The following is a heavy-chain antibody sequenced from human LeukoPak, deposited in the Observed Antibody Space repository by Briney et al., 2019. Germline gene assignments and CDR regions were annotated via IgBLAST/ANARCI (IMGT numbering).Heavy chain of an antibody. J-gene: IGHJ6*02. Sequence: GGPLRLSCAASGFTFSSHAMSWVRQAPGKGVEWVSVISGSGTITYYADSVKARFTISRDNAKNSLYLQMNSLRAEDAAVYYCARRATMTYYAMDVSGQGTTVTVSS. V-gene: IGHV3-23*01. D-gene: IGHD5-12*01. CDR2: ISGSGTIT. CDR3: ARRATMTYYAMDV. CDR1: GFTFSSHA.